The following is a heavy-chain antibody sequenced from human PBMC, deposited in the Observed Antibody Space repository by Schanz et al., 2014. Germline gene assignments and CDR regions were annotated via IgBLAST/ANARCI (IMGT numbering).Heavy chain of an antibody. CDR3: AKSMYSTSWAFDL. CDR1: GFTFSSYA. Sequence: QVQLVESGGGVVQPGRSLRLSCAASGFTFSSYAMHWVRQAPGRGLQWVAFIWYDGSNKYYADSVKGRFTISRDNSKNTLYVQMNSLRAEDTAVYYCAKSMYSTSWAFDLWGQGAQVTVSS. V-gene: IGHV3-33*06. D-gene: IGHD2-2*01. J-gene: IGHJ4*02. CDR2: IWYDGSNK.